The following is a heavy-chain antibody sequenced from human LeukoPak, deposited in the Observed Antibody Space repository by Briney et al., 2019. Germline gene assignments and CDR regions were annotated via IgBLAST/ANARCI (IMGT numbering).Heavy chain of an antibody. Sequence: PGGSLRLSCAASGFTVSSNYMSWVRQAPGKGLEWVSVIYSGGSTYYADSVEGRFTISRDNSKNTLYLQMNSLRAEDTAVYYCARAVPQLVFDYWGQGTLVTVSS. CDR2: IYSGGST. J-gene: IGHJ4*02. CDR1: GFTVSSNY. V-gene: IGHV3-66*01. CDR3: ARAVPQLVFDY. D-gene: IGHD6-13*01.